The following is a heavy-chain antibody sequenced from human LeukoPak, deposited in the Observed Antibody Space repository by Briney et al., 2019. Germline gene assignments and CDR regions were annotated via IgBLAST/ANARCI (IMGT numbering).Heavy chain of an antibody. Sequence: GESLKISCKGSGYSFTSYWIGWVRQMPGKGLEWMGIIYPGDSDTRYSPSFQGQVTISADKSISTAYLQWSSLKASDTAMYYCARGSITVNYYDSSGSFDYWGQGTLVTVSS. CDR1: GYSFTSYW. J-gene: IGHJ4*02. CDR3: ARGSITVNYYDSSGSFDY. V-gene: IGHV5-51*01. CDR2: IYPGDSDT. D-gene: IGHD3-22*01.